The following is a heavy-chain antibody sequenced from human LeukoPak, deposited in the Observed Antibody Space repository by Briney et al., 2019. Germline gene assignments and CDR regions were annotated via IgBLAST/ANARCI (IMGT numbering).Heavy chain of an antibody. J-gene: IGHJ3*02. CDR1: GGSISSGGYY. D-gene: IGHD6-19*01. CDR2: IYYSGST. V-gene: IGHV4-31*03. Sequence: SETLSLTCTVSGGSISSGGYYWSWIRQHPGTGLEWIGYIYYSGSTYYNPSLKSRVTISVDTSKNQFSLKLSSVTAADTAVYYCASANSSGWGWGAFDIWGQGTMVTVSS. CDR3: ASANSSGWGWGAFDI.